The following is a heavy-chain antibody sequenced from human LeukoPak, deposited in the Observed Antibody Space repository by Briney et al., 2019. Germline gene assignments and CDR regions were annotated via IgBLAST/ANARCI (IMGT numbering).Heavy chain of an antibody. CDR1: GFTFSSYA. V-gene: IGHV3-30*04. CDR3: ARGGSDYSNYFVDY. CDR2: ISYDGSNK. J-gene: IGHJ4*02. Sequence: GRSLRLSCAASGFTFSSYAMHWVRQAPGKGLEWVAVISYDGSNKYYADSVKGRFTISRDNSKNTLYLQMNSLRAEDTAVYYCARGGSDYSNYFVDYWGQGTLVTVSS. D-gene: IGHD4-11*01.